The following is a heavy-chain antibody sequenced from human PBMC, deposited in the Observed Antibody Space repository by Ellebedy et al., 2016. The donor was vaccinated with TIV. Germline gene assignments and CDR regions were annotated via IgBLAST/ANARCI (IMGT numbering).Heavy chain of an antibody. CDR1: GFTFSSYA. Sequence: GESLKISXAASGFTFSSYAMSWVRQAPGKGLEWVSAISGSGGSTYYADSVKGRFTISRDNSKNTLYLQMNSLRAEDTAVYYCAKVSSGWVLDYWGQGTLVTVSS. CDR3: AKVSSGWVLDY. D-gene: IGHD6-19*01. CDR2: ISGSGGST. V-gene: IGHV3-23*01. J-gene: IGHJ4*02.